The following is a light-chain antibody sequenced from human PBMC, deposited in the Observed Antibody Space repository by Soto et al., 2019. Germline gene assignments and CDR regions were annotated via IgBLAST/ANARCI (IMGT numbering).Light chain of an antibody. CDR2: KAS. V-gene: IGKV1-5*03. CDR3: QSYNTARPT. J-gene: IGKJ5*01. CDR1: QSISSW. Sequence: DIQMTQSPSTLSASVGDRVTITCRASQSISSWLAWYQQKPGKAPKLLIYKASTLKSGVPSRFSGSGSGTEFTLTISSLQPDDFATYYCQSYNTARPTFGQGTRLEI.